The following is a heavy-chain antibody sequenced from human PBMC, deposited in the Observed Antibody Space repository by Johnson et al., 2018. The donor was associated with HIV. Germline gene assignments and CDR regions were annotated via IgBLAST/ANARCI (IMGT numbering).Heavy chain of an antibody. CDR1: GFTFGSYG. V-gene: IGHV3-30*18. Sequence: QVQLVESGGGLAQPGESLRLSCAASGFTFGSYGIHWVRQAPGKGLEWVAVISYDGSNKYYADSVKGRFTIFRDNSKNTLYLQMSSLRTEDTAVYYCAKVHIPARWSAAFDIWGRGTLVTVSS. J-gene: IGHJ3*02. D-gene: IGHD6-6*01. CDR3: AKVHIPARWSAAFDI. CDR2: ISYDGSNK.